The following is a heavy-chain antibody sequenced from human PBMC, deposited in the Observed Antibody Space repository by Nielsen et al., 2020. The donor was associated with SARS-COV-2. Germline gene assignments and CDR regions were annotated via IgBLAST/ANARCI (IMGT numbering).Heavy chain of an antibody. CDR3: AKVGGSYYGVDY. D-gene: IGHD1-26*01. V-gene: IGHV3-30*18. Sequence: GESLKISCAASGFTFSSYGMHWVRQAPGKGLEWVAVISYDGSNKYYADSVKGRFTISRDNSKNTLYLQMNSLRAEDTAVYYCAKVGGSYYGVDYWGQGTLVTVSS. CDR1: GFTFSSYG. CDR2: ISYDGSNK. J-gene: IGHJ4*02.